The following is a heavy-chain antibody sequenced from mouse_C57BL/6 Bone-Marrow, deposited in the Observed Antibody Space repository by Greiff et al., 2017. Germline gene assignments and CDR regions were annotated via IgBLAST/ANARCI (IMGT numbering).Heavy chain of an antibody. D-gene: IGHD1-1*01. Sequence: QVQLQQPGAELVMPGASVKLSCKASGYTFTSYWMHWVKQRPGQGLEWIGEIDPSDSYTNYNQKFKGKATLTVDKSSSTAYMRLSSLTSEDSAVYYCARSDYYGSSYNFDYWGQGTTLTVSS. CDR3: ARSDYYGSSYNFDY. CDR1: GYTFTSYW. CDR2: IDPSDSYT. V-gene: IGHV1-69*01. J-gene: IGHJ2*01.